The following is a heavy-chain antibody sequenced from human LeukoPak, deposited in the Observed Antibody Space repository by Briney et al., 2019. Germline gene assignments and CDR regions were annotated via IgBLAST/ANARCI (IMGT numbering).Heavy chain of an antibody. Sequence: ASVTVSCTASGYTFTSYDINWVRQATGQGLGWMGWMNPNSGNTGYAQKFQGRVTMTRNTSISTAYMELSSLRSEDTAVYYCARVGSTSSESDYWGQGTLVTVSS. CDR2: MNPNSGNT. V-gene: IGHV1-8*01. D-gene: IGHD2-2*01. J-gene: IGHJ4*02. CDR1: GYTFTSYD. CDR3: ARVGSTSSESDY.